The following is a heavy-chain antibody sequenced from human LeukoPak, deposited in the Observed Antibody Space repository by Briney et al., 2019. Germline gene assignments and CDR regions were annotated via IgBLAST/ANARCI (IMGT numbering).Heavy chain of an antibody. V-gene: IGHV1-2*02. CDR3: ARDLGRYSYGLGWFDP. CDR2: INPNSGGT. Sequence: ASVKVSCKASGYTFTGYYMHWVRQAPGHGLEWMGWINPNSGGTNYAQNFQGRVTMTRDTSISTAYMELSRLRSDDTAVYYCARDLGRYSYGLGWFDPWGQGTLVTVSS. D-gene: IGHD5-18*01. J-gene: IGHJ5*02. CDR1: GYTFTGYY.